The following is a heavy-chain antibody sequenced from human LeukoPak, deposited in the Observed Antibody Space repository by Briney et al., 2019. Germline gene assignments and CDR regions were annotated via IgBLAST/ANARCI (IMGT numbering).Heavy chain of an antibody. V-gene: IGHV4-34*01. D-gene: IGHD6-6*01. J-gene: IGHJ4*02. CDR1: GGSFSGYY. Sequence: SETLSLTCAVYGGSFSGYYWSWIRQPPGKGLEWIGEINHSGSTNYNPSLKSRVTISVDTSKNQFSLKLSSVTAADTAVYYCAREYSSSPEPFDYWGQGTLVTVS. CDR2: INHSGST. CDR3: AREYSSSPEPFDY.